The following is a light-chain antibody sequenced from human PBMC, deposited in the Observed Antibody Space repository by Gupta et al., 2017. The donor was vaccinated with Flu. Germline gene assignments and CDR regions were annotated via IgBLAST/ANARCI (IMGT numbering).Light chain of an antibody. CDR1: QSRLHTNGYNY. J-gene: IGKJ1*01. V-gene: IGKV2-28*01. CDR3: CQKLQTPRT. Sequence: IVMTQAPLSLPVTPGEPASISCRSSQSRLHTNGYNYLDWYVQKPGHSPQLLLYLASKRASGVPHTVSGSRSCRAFTLKIIRGEAADVVVYYCCQKLQTPRTFGQGTKVDIK. CDR2: LAS.